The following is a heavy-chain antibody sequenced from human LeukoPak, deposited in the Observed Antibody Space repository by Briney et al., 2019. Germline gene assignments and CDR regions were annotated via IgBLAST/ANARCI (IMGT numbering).Heavy chain of an antibody. V-gene: IGHV1-69*04. Sequence: SVKVSCKPSGGTFRSYAISWVRQAPGQGLEWLGRIIPLVGVNDYAQRFQGRLTIGADKSTTTVYMELSSLRSDDAAVYYCARELMGTTAFHMWGQGTAVTVSS. CDR1: GGTFRSYA. D-gene: IGHD1-14*01. CDR2: IIPLVGVN. CDR3: ARELMGTTAFHM. J-gene: IGHJ3*02.